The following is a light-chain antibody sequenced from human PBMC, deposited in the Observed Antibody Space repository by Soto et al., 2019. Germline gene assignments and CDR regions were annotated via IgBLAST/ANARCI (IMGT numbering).Light chain of an antibody. J-gene: IGLJ1*01. CDR3: SSYTSSSTLRV. CDR2: EVS. CDR1: SXDVGGYNY. Sequence: QSVLTQPGSVSGSPGQSITISCTGTSXDVGGYNYVSWYQQHPGKAPKLMIYEVSNRPSGVSNRFSGSKSGNTASLTISGLQAEDEADYYCSSYTSSSTLRVFGTGTKVIVL. V-gene: IGLV2-14*01.